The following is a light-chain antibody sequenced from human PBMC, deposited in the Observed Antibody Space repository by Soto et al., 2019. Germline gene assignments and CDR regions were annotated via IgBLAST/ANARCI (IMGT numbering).Light chain of an antibody. Sequence: QLVLTQPPSVSGAPGQRVTISCTGSSSNIGAGYDVHWYQQLPGTAPKLLIYVNSNRPSGVPDRFSGSKSGTSASLAITGLQAEDEADYYCQSYDSSLSVVFGGGTKLTVL. CDR2: VNS. CDR1: SSNIGAGYD. CDR3: QSYDSSLSVV. J-gene: IGLJ2*01. V-gene: IGLV1-40*01.